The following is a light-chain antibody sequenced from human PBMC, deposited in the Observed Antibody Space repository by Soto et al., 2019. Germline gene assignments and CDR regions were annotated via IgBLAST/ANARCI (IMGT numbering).Light chain of an antibody. J-gene: IGKJ4*01. CDR1: RTVSNR. V-gene: IGKV3-15*01. Sequence: LMTQSQDPLSVSPGERVNLSCRASRTVSNRLAWYQHKPGQAPRLLISGASTGTTGIPPRFRGSGSGKEFTLTVDTLQSEDIAMYYCKQYYHWPVTVGGGTKVDIK. CDR2: GAS. CDR3: KQYYHWPVT.